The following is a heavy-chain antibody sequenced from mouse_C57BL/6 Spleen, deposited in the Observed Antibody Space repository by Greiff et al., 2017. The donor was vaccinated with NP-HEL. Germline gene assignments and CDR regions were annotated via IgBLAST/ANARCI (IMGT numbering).Heavy chain of an antibody. D-gene: IGHD1-1*01. J-gene: IGHJ1*03. CDR3: ARHYYYGSSYSWYFDV. CDR2: ISSGSSTI. CDR1: GFTFSDYG. V-gene: IGHV5-17*01. Sequence: EVQVVESGGGLVKPGGSLKLSCAASGFTFSDYGMHWVRQAPEKGLEWVAYISSGSSTIYYADTVKGRFTISRDNAKNTLFLQMTSLRSEDTAMYYCARHYYYGSSYSWYFDVWGTGTTVTVSS.